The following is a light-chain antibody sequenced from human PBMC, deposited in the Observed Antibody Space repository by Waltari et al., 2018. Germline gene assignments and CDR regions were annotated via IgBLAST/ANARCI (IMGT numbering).Light chain of an antibody. CDR1: QSVTTY. V-gene: IGKV3-11*01. CDR2: DAS. CDR3: QQRSNWPIT. Sequence: EIVLTQSPATLSLSPGDTATLSCRASQSVTTYLAWYQQKPGQAPRLLRYDASNRATGIPARFSASGSGTDFTLTISSLEPEDCAVYYCQQRSNWPITFGQGTRLEIK. J-gene: IGKJ5*01.